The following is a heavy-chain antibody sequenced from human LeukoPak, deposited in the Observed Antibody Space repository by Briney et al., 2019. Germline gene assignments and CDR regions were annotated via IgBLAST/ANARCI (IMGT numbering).Heavy chain of an antibody. Sequence: SETLSLTCTVSGGPIRSYHWRWIRQPAGKGLESIGRIYSSGTTIYNPSLKSRVTMSVDMSTNQISLRLSSVTAADTAIYYCARDGYTASYYSLDYWGQGILVTVSS. V-gene: IGHV4-4*07. J-gene: IGHJ4*02. D-gene: IGHD1-26*01. CDR2: IYSSGTT. CDR1: GGPIRSYH. CDR3: ARDGYTASYYSLDY.